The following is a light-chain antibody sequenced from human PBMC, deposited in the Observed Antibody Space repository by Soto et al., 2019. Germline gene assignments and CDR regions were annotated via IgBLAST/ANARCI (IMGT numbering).Light chain of an antibody. CDR2: AAS. Sequence: DIQLTQSPSFLSASVGDRVTITCRASQGISSYLAWYQQKPGKAPKLLIYAASTLHSGVPSRFSGSGSGTEFTLAIGSLQPEDFATYYCQQFYSYPYTFGQGTELEIK. V-gene: IGKV1-9*01. J-gene: IGKJ2*01. CDR1: QGISSY. CDR3: QQFYSYPYT.